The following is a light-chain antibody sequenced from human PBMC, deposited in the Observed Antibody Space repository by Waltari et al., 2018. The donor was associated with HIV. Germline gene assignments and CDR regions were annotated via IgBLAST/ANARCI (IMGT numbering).Light chain of an antibody. CDR2: AAS. CDR3: QQYVEWPLT. V-gene: IGKV3-15*01. Sequence: EIVMTQSPATLSLSPGPRVTLSCRASQAVSSNVAWYQQKPGQSPRLLIFAASTRATGVPARFSGNGFGTDFTLSITNLQSEDFAVYHCQQYVEWPLTFGQGTKLEV. CDR1: QAVSSN. J-gene: IGKJ1*01.